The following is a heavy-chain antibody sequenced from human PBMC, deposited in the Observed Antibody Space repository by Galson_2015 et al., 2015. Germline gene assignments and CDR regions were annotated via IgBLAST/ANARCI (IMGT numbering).Heavy chain of an antibody. V-gene: IGHV6-1*01. CDR2: TYYRSKWYN. J-gene: IGHJ6*02. CDR3: ARVGMYYYDSSGYYPARIRAYYYYGMDV. CDR1: GDSVSSNSAA. D-gene: IGHD3-22*01. Sequence: CAISGDSVSSNSAAWNWIRQSPSRGLEWLGRTYYRSKWYNDYAVSVKSRITINPDTSKNQFSLQLNSVTPEDTAVYYCARVGMYYYDSSGYYPARIRAYYYYGMDVWGQGTTVTVSS.